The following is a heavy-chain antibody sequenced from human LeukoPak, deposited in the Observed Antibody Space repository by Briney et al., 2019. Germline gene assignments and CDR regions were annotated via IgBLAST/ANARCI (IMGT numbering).Heavy chain of an antibody. Sequence: ASVKVSCKASGYTFTSYGISWVRQAPGQGLEWMGWISAYNGNTNYAQKLQGRVTMTTDTSTSTAYMELRSLRSDDTAVYYCARASAYRSYGDYGYWGQGTLVTVSS. CDR2: ISAYNGNT. CDR3: ARASAYRSYGDYGY. CDR1: GYTFTSYG. D-gene: IGHD4-17*01. V-gene: IGHV1-18*01. J-gene: IGHJ4*02.